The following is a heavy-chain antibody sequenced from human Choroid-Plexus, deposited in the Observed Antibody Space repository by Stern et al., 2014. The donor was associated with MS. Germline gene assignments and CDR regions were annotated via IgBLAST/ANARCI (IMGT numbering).Heavy chain of an antibody. CDR2: VSYDGINK. V-gene: IGHV3-30*18. CDR1: GFTFGSCA. J-gene: IGHJ5*02. CDR3: AKDRQYLTYFFDH. D-gene: IGHD2/OR15-2a*01. Sequence: VQLEESGGGVVQPGRRLRLSCVASGFTFGSCAMHWVRQAPGKGLEGVAGVSYDGINKYYADCVKGRFPISRDNSQTTLYMQMSSLRPEDTAVYYCAKDRQYLTYFFDHWGQGSLVTVSS.